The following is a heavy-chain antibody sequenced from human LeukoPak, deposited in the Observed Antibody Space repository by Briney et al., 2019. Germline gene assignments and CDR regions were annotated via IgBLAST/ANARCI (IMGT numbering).Heavy chain of an antibody. CDR2: INTNTGNP. V-gene: IGHV7-4-1*02. CDR3: AREDAARRYNWFAP. J-gene: IGHJ5*02. D-gene: IGHD6-6*01. Sequence: ASVKVSCKTAGYTFTSYALNWVRQAPGQGLEWMGWINTNTGNPTYAQGFTGRFVFSLDTSVSTAYLSHSSIKAEATAVYYCAREDAARRYNWFAPWGEGTLVSVSS. CDR1: GYTFTSYA.